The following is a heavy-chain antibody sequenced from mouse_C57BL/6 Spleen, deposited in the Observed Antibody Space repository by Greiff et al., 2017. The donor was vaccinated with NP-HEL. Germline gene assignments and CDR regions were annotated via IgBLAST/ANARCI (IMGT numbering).Heavy chain of an antibody. Sequence: VKLMESGAELVRPGTSVKVSCKASGYAFTNYLIEWVKQRPGQGLEWIGVINPGSGGTNYNEKFKGKATLTADKSSSTAYMQLSSLTSEDSAVYFCARSAGGFDYWGQGTTLTVSS. CDR3: ARSAGGFDY. CDR1: GYAFTNYL. CDR2: INPGSGGT. V-gene: IGHV1-54*01. D-gene: IGHD1-1*02. J-gene: IGHJ2*01.